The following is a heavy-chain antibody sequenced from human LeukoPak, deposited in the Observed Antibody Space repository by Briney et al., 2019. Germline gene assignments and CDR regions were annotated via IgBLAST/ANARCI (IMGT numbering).Heavy chain of an antibody. J-gene: IGHJ4*02. D-gene: IGHD6-13*01. V-gene: IGHV4-39*07. CDR2: IYYSGST. CDR3: ARDGAAGTPLDY. CDR1: GGSISSSSYY. Sequence: SETLSLTCTVSGGSISSSSYYWGWIRQPPGKGLEWIGSIYYSGSTYYNPSLKSRVTISVGTSKNQFSLKLSSVTAADTAVYYCARDGAAGTPLDYWGQGTLVTVSS.